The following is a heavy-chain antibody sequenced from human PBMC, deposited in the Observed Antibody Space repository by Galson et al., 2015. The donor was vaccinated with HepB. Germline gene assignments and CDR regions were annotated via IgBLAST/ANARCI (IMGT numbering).Heavy chain of an antibody. CDR3: ASPNQGGSSSYYYGMDV. D-gene: IGHD6-6*01. CDR1: GGTFSSYA. J-gene: IGHJ6*02. Sequence: SVKVSCKASGGTFSSYAISWVRQAPGQGLEWMGGIIPIFGTANYAQKFQGRVTITADESTSTAYMELSSLRSEDTAVYYCASPNQGGSSSYYYGMDVWGQGTTVTVSS. V-gene: IGHV1-69*13. CDR2: IIPIFGTA.